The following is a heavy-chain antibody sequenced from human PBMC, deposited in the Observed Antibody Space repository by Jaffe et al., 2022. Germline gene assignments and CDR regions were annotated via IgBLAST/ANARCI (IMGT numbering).Heavy chain of an antibody. CDR1: GFTFSSYA. J-gene: IGHJ5*02. V-gene: IGHV3-23*01. Sequence: EVQLLESGGGLVQPGGSLRLSCAASGFTFSSYAMSWVRQAPGKGLEWVSAISGSGGSTYYADSVKGRFTISRDNSKNTLYLQMNSLRAEDTAVYYCAKEPHYGDYPFAWFDPWGQGTLVTVSS. D-gene: IGHD4-17*01. CDR2: ISGSGGST. CDR3: AKEPHYGDYPFAWFDP.